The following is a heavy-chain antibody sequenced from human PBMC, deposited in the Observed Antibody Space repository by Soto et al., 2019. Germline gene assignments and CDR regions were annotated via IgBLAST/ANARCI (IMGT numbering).Heavy chain of an antibody. V-gene: IGHV3-21*01. D-gene: IGHD3-16*01. Sequence: WGSLRLSCAASGFTFISYSMSFCRHSPGKWLEWVSSISSSSSYIYYADSVKGRFTISRDNAKNSLYLQMNSLRAEDTAVYYCATFTSPYAFDIWGQGTMVTVSS. CDR2: ISSSSSYI. J-gene: IGHJ3*02. CDR1: GFTFISYS. CDR3: ATFTSPYAFDI.